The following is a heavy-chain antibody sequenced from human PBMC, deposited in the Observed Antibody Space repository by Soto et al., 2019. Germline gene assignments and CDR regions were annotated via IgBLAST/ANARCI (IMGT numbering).Heavy chain of an antibody. CDR3: AGGVTAGVAY. J-gene: IGHJ4*02. CDR1: GYSFTSLD. V-gene: IGHV1-8*01. Sequence: QVQLVQSGAEVREPGASVKVSCKASGYSFTSLDINWVRQTTGQGLEWMGWMQPSSGRTGYAQKFRGRVTKPRDTSIHTPYMGLGSQTSEATAFFTCAGGVTAGVAYWGQEPLVTV. CDR2: MQPSSGRT. D-gene: IGHD2-15*01.